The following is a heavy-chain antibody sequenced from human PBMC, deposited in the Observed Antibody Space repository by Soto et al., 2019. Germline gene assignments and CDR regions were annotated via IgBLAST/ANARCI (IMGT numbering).Heavy chain of an antibody. V-gene: IGHV4-31*03. CDR1: GGSISSGGYY. CDR2: IYYSGST. Sequence: QVQLQESGPGLVKPSQTLSLTCTVSGGSISSGGYYWTWIRQHPGKGLEWIGYIYYSGSTYYNPSLKSRVTISVVTSKNQFSLKLSSVTAADTAVYYCARVCGGDCHYGMDAWGQGTTVTVSS. J-gene: IGHJ6*02. CDR3: ARVCGGDCHYGMDA. D-gene: IGHD2-21*02.